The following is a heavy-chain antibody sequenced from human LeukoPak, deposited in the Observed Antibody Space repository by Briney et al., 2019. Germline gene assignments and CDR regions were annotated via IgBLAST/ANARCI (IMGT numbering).Heavy chain of an antibody. V-gene: IGHV1-46*01. CDR3: VRGSSTSAYFDN. J-gene: IGHJ4*02. Sequence: ASVKVSCKASGYTFTSNYMHWVRQAPGQGLEWMGIISPSGGSTRYAQKVQGRVTMTRDTSTSTVYMKVNSLTSEDTAVYYCVRGSSTSAYFDNWGQGTRVTVSS. CDR1: GYTFTSNY. CDR2: ISPSGGST. D-gene: IGHD2-2*01.